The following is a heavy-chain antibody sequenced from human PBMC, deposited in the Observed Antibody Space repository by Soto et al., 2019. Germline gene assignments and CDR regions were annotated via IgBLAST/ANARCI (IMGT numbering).Heavy chain of an antibody. CDR2: ISGSGGST. Sequence: GGSLRRSCAASGFTFSSYAMSCVRQAPGKGLEWVSAISGSGGSTYYADSVKGRFTISRDNSKNTLYMQMNSLRAEDTAVYYCAKHNGITMIVVVPGYWFEPWAQGTLVTVSS. D-gene: IGHD3-22*01. CDR1: GFTFSSYA. V-gene: IGHV3-23*01. J-gene: IGHJ5*02. CDR3: AKHNGITMIVVVPGYWFEP.